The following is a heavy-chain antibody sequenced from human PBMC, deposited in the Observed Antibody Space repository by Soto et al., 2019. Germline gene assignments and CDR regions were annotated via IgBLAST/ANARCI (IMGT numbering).Heavy chain of an antibody. V-gene: IGHV3-30*18. CDR2: ISYDGSNK. Sequence: GSLRLSCAASGFTFSSYGMHWVRQAPGKGLEWVAVISYDGSNKYYADSVKGRFTISRDNSKNTLYLQMNSLRAEDTAVYYCAKDHGWNYDYYYYGMDVWGQGTTVTVSS. J-gene: IGHJ6*02. D-gene: IGHD1-7*01. CDR1: GFTFSSYG. CDR3: AKDHGWNYDYYYYGMDV.